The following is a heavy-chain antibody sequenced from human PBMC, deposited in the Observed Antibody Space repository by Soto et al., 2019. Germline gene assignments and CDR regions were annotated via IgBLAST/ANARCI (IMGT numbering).Heavy chain of an antibody. J-gene: IGHJ5*02. Sequence: SETLSLTCTVSGGSISSYYWSWIRQPAGKGLEWIGRIYTSGSTNYNPSLKSRVTMSVDTSKNQFSLKLSSVTAADTAVYYCARGRVGFGELLGWFDPWGQGTLVTIYS. D-gene: IGHD3-10*01. V-gene: IGHV4-4*07. CDR2: IYTSGST. CDR1: GGSISSYY. CDR3: ARGRVGFGELLGWFDP.